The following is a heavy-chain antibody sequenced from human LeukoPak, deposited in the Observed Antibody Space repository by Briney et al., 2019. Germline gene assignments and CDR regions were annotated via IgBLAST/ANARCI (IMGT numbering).Heavy chain of an antibody. D-gene: IGHD3-10*01. CDR2: ISGSGGST. J-gene: IGHJ4*02. Sequence: GGSLRLSCTASGFTFSGAWMTWVRQAPGKGLEWVSAISGSGGSTYYADPVKGRFTISRDNSKNTLYLQMNSLRAEDTAVYYCAKLAVTMVRGVLDYWGQGTLVTVSS. CDR3: AKLAVTMVRGVLDY. V-gene: IGHV3-23*01. CDR1: GFTFSGAW.